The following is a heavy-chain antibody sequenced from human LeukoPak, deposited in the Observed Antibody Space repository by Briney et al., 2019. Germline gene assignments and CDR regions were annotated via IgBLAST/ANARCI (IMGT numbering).Heavy chain of an antibody. V-gene: IGHV4-4*02. D-gene: IGHD3-22*01. Sequence: SETLSLTCAVSGDSISNGNWWSWVRQPPGKGLEWIGEIYHSGSTNYNPSLKSRVTISVDKSKNQFSLKLSSVTAADTAVYYCASRITMRVSLGYFDLWGRGTLVTVSS. CDR3: ASRITMRVSLGYFDL. J-gene: IGHJ2*01. CDR2: IYHSGST. CDR1: GDSISNGNW.